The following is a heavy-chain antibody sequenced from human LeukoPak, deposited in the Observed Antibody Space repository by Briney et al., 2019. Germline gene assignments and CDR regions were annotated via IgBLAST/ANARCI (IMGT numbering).Heavy chain of an antibody. Sequence: SQTLSLTCTVSGGSITSGGYYWSWIRQHPGKGLEWIGYIYYSGSTLYNPSLKSRVTISVDTSKNHLSLKLSSVTAADTAVYYCARAWYDRGGGHFDYWGQGTLVTVSS. V-gene: IGHV4-31*03. CDR3: ARAWYDRGGGHFDY. D-gene: IGHD4-23*01. J-gene: IGHJ4*02. CDR1: GGSITSGGYY. CDR2: IYYSGST.